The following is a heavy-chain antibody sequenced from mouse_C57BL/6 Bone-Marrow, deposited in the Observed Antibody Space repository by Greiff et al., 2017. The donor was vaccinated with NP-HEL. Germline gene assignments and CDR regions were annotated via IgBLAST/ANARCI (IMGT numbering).Heavy chain of an antibody. Sequence: VQLQQPGAELVKPGASVKLSCKASGYTFTSYWMQWVKQRPGQGLEWIGEIDPSDSYTNYNQKFKGKATLTVDTSSSTAYMQLSSLTAEDSAVYYCARESNPFDYWDQGTTLTVSS. V-gene: IGHV1-50*01. J-gene: IGHJ2*01. CDR3: ARESNPFDY. CDR2: IDPSDSYT. D-gene: IGHD2-5*01. CDR1: GYTFTSYW.